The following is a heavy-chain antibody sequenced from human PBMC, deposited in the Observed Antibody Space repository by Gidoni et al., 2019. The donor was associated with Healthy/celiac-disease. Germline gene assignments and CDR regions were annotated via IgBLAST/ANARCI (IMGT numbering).Heavy chain of an antibody. D-gene: IGHD5-12*01. CDR3: AKGVATIGGY. CDR2: ISGSGGRT. Sequence: EVQRLEAGGGLVQPGGSLGIPWAAAGFTFSSYAMSWVRQAPGQGLEWVSAISGSGGRTYYADSVKGRFTISRDHSKNTLSLQMNSLRAEDTAVYYCAKGVATIGGYWGQGTLVTVSS. CDR1: GFTFSSYA. V-gene: IGHV3-23*01. J-gene: IGHJ4*02.